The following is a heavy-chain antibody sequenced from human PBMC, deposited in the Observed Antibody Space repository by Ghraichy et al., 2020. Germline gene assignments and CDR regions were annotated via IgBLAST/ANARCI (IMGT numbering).Heavy chain of an antibody. CDR1: GGSFSGYY. CDR3: ASQGTTSVAAASNWFDP. J-gene: IGHJ5*02. Sequence: SETLSLTCAVYGGSFSGYYWSWVRQPPGKGLEWIGEINHSGSTNYNPSLKSRVTISVDTSKNQFSLKLSCVTTADTAVYYCASQGTTSVAAASNWFDPWGQGTLVTVSS. D-gene: IGHD6-13*01. CDR2: INHSGST. V-gene: IGHV4-34*01.